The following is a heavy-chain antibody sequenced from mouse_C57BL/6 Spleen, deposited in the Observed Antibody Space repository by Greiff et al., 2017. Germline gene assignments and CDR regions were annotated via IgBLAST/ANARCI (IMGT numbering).Heavy chain of an antibody. CDR2: IYIGHGYT. CDR3: ASLHSTTVVATDY. D-gene: IGHD1-1*01. CDR1: GYTFTSYG. V-gene: IGHV1-58*01. J-gene: IGHJ2*01. Sequence: EVKLQESGAELVRPGSSVKMSCKTSGYTFTSYGINWVKQRPGQGLEWIGYIYIGHGYTESNEKFKGKATLPSDTSSSPAYMQLSSITFADAAIYFYASLHSTTVVATDYWGQGTTLTVSS.